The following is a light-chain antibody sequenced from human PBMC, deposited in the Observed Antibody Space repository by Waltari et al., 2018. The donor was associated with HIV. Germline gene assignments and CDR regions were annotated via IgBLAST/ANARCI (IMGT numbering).Light chain of an antibody. CDR2: GVS. CDR1: SSDISAYNS. V-gene: IGLV2-14*03. J-gene: IGLJ1*01. Sequence: HSALTQPASVSGSPGQSITLFCIGTSSDISAYNSVAWYQQHPGKAPKLIVYGVSNRPSDVSARFSGSKSGNTASLTISGLQDDDESDYYCSSYTTTGTLVFGSGTKVTVL. CDR3: SSYTTTGTLV.